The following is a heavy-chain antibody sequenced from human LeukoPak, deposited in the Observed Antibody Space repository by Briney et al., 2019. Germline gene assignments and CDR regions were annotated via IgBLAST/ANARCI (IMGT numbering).Heavy chain of an antibody. V-gene: IGHV1-2*02. CDR3: ARMALDGGDSIGFDS. CDR2: INPNIGDA. Sequence: ASVKVSCKASGYTFTDYFIHWVRQAPGQGLKWMGWINPNIGDASYAQKFQDRVTMTRDRSINTAYMELSRLTSDDPAVYYCARMALDGGDSIGFDSWGQGTLVTVSS. CDR1: GYTFTDYF. J-gene: IGHJ5*01. D-gene: IGHD2-21*02.